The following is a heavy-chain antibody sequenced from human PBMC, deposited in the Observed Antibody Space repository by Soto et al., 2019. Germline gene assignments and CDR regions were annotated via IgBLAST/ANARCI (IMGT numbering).Heavy chain of an antibody. Sequence: PGGSLRLSCAASGFTFSSYGMHWVRQAPGKGLEWVAVVSYDGSNKYYADSVKGRFTISRDNSKNTLYLQMNSLRAEDTAVYYCAKDPVRYSYGSHFDYWGQGTLVTVSS. CDR2: VSYDGSNK. V-gene: IGHV3-30*18. CDR1: GFTFSSYG. D-gene: IGHD5-18*01. CDR3: AKDPVRYSYGSHFDY. J-gene: IGHJ4*02.